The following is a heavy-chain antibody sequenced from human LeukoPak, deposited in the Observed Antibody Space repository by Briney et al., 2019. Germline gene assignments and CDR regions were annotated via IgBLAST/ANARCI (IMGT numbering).Heavy chain of an antibody. V-gene: IGHV3-9*01. Sequence: SLRLSCAASGFTFDDYAMHWVRQAPGKGLEWVSGISWNSGSIGYADSVKGRFTISRDNAKNSLYLQMNSLRAEDTAVYYCARGIVGATILGDWGQGTLVTVSS. J-gene: IGHJ4*02. CDR3: ARGIVGATILGD. CDR1: GFTFDDYA. CDR2: ISWNSGSI. D-gene: IGHD1-26*01.